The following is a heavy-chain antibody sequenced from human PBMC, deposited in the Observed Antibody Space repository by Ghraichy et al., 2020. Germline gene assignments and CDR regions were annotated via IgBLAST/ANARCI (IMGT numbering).Heavy chain of an antibody. CDR2: INPNSGGT. J-gene: IGHJ6*02. CDR1: GYTFTGYY. V-gene: IGHV1-2*02. D-gene: IGHD5/OR15-5a*01. Sequence: ASVKVCCKASGYTFTGYYMHWVRQAPGQGLEWMGWINPNSGGTNYAQKFQGRVTMTRDTSISTAYMELSRLRSDDTAVYYCAGGLRLLYYYGMDVWGQGTTVTVSS. CDR3: AGGLRLLYYYGMDV.